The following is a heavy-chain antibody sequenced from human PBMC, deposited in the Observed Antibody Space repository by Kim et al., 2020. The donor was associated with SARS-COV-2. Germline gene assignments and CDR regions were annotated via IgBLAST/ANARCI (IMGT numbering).Heavy chain of an antibody. D-gene: IGHD4-17*01. CDR2: T. V-gene: IGHV5-51*01. J-gene: IGHJ4*02. CDR3: ARAENYGDYGH. Sequence: TSYSPSFQGQITISADKSISTAYLQWSSLKASDTAMYYCARAENYGDYGHWGQGTLVTVSS.